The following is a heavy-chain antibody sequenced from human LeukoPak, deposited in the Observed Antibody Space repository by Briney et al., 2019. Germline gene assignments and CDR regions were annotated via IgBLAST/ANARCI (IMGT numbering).Heavy chain of an antibody. CDR2: IYYSGST. CDR3: ARGNYYGSGALDS. J-gene: IGHJ4*02. V-gene: IGHV4-39*07. D-gene: IGHD3-10*01. CDR1: GGSISSSSYY. Sequence: PSETLSLTCTVSGGSISSSSYYWGWIRQPPGKGLEWIGSIYYSGSTYYNPSLKGRVTISVDTSKNQFSLKLSSVTAADTAVYYCARGNYYGSGALDSWGQGTLVTVSS.